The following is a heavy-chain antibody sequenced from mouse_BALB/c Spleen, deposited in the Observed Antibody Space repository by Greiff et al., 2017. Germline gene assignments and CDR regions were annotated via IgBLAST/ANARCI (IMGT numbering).Heavy chain of an antibody. V-gene: IGHV1-74*01. J-gene: IGHJ4*01. CDR3: AKITTVVALGENYAMDD. D-gene: IGHD1-1*01. Sequence: QVQLQQPGAELVRPGASVKLSCKASGYSFTSYWMNWVKQRPGQGLEWIGMIHPSDSETRLNQKFKDKATLTVDKSSSTAYMQLSSPTSEDSAVYDCAKITTVVALGENYAMDDWSRNHSHRLL. CDR1: GYSFTSYW. CDR2: IHPSDSET.